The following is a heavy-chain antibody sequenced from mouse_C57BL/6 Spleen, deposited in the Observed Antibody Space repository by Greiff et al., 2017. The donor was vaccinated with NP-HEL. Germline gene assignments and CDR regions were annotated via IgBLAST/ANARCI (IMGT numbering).Heavy chain of an antibody. Sequence: QVQLHQPGAELVKPGASVKLSCKASGYTFTSYWMHWVKQRPGRGLEWIGRIDPNSGGTKYNEKFKSKATLTVDKPSSTAYLQLSRLTSEDSAVDYGERGNWQGVEDWGQGTTLTVSS. CDR3: ERGNWQGVED. D-gene: IGHD4-1*01. CDR1: GYTFTSYW. V-gene: IGHV1-72*01. J-gene: IGHJ2*01. CDR2: IDPNSGGT.